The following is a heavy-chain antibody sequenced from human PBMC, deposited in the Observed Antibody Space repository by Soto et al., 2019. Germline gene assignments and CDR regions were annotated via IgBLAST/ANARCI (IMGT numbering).Heavy chain of an antibody. J-gene: IGHJ4*02. CDR2: INPNSGDS. Sequence: QVQLVQSGAEVKKPGASVKVSCKTSGYTFTGYYIHWIRQAPGQGLEWMGWINPNSGDSNYSQEFQGRVTMTSDTSLTTDYMQLTRLTSDDTAVYYCARREQWLENFDFWGQGTLVTVSS. D-gene: IGHD6-19*01. CDR3: ARREQWLENFDF. CDR1: GYTFTGYY. V-gene: IGHV1-2*02.